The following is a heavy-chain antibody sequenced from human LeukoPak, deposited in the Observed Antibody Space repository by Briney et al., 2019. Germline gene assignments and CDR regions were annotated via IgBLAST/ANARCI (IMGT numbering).Heavy chain of an antibody. D-gene: IGHD6-13*01. CDR3: ASQYTSSRIFDD. Sequence: GGSLRLSCAASGFTFSSYSMNWVRQAPGKGLEWVSSISSSSTYIYYADSVKGRFTVSRDNAKNSLYLQMNSLRAENTAVYFCASQYTSSRIFDDWGQGTLVTVSS. CDR2: ISSSSTYI. CDR1: GFTFSSYS. V-gene: IGHV3-21*01. J-gene: IGHJ4*02.